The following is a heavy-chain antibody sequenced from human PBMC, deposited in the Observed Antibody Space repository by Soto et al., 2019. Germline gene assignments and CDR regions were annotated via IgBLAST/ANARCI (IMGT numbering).Heavy chain of an antibody. CDR2: IKSKTDGGTT. J-gene: IGHJ3*02. Sequence: EVQLVESGGGLVKPGGSLRLSCAASGFTFSNAWMSWVRQAPGKGLEWVGRIKSKTDGGTTDYAAPVKGRFTISRDDSKNTLYLQMNSLKTEDTAVYYCTTSLTYYDFWSGYGDIWGQGTMVTVSS. CDR1: GFTFSNAW. D-gene: IGHD3-3*01. CDR3: TTSLTYYDFWSGYGDI. V-gene: IGHV3-15*01.